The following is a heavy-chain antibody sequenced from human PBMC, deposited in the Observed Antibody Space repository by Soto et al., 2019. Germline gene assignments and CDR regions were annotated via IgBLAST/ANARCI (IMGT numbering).Heavy chain of an antibody. CDR3: ARALAARYYGMDV. CDR2: IHYSGST. V-gene: IGHV4-39*01. CDR1: GGSISSSSYY. Sequence: TSETLSLTCTVSGGSISSSSYYWGWIRQPPGKGLEWIGSIHYSGSTYYNPSLKSRVTISVDTSKNQFSLKLSSVTAADTAVYYCARALAARYYGMDVWGQGTTVTVSS. J-gene: IGHJ6*02. D-gene: IGHD6-6*01.